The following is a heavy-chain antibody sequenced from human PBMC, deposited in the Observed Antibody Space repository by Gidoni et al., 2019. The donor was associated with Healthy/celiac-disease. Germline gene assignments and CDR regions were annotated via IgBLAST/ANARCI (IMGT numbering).Heavy chain of an antibody. CDR2: ISSSGSTI. CDR1: GFTFSDYY. D-gene: IGHD2-15*01. CDR3: ARGLPLLGYCSGGSCYSGAFDI. J-gene: IGHJ3*02. V-gene: IGHV3-11*01. Sequence: QVQLVESGGGLVKPGGSLRLSCAASGFTFSDYYMSWIRQAPGKGRGWFSYISSSGSTIDYADSVKGRFTISRDNAKNSLYLQMNSLRAEDTAVYYCARGLPLLGYCSGGSCYSGAFDIWGQGTMVTVSS.